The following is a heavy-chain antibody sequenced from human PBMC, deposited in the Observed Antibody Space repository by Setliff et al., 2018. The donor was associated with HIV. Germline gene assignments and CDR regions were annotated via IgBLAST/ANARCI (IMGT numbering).Heavy chain of an antibody. CDR3: GRVPYRSAWFSGGHNPFDD. Sequence: ASVKVSCKASGYSFSKYGICWVRQAPGQGLEWMGWISGFNGNTKYGQSFQGRVTMTPDTSTSTVYMELRSLISDDTAVYYCGRVPYRSAWFSGGHNPFDDWGQGTMVTVSS. V-gene: IGHV1-18*01. D-gene: IGHD6-19*01. CDR1: GYSFSKYG. J-gene: IGHJ3*01. CDR2: ISGFNGNT.